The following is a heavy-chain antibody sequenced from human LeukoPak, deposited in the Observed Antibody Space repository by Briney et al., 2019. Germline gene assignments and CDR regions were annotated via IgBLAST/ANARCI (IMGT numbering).Heavy chain of an antibody. D-gene: IGHD3-10*01. V-gene: IGHV3-7*03. CDR1: GFTFSSYW. J-gene: IGHJ4*02. CDR3: AKGGPDYYGSGSYYSFDY. Sequence: GGSLRLSCAASGFTFSSYWMTWVRQAPGKGLEWVANIREDGSEKYYVDSVKGRFTISRDNAKNSLYLQMNSLRTEDTALYYCAKGGPDYYGSGSYYSFDYWGQGTLVTVSS. CDR2: IREDGSEK.